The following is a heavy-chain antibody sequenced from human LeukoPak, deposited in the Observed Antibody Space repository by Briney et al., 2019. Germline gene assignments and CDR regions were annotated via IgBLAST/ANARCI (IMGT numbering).Heavy chain of an antibody. D-gene: IGHD3-22*01. CDR1: GFTFSSYG. CDR2: ISYDGSNK. Sequence: GGSLRLSCAASGFTFSSYGMHWVRQAPGKGLEWVAVISYDGSNKYYADSVKGRFTISRDNSKNTLYLQMNSLRAEDTAVYYCARVYYDSSGYYPPRYYYYMDVWGKGTTATISS. CDR3: ARVYYDSSGYYPPRYYYYMDV. V-gene: IGHV3-30*03. J-gene: IGHJ6*03.